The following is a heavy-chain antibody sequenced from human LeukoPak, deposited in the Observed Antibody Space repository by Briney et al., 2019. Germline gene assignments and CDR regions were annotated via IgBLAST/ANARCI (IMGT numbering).Heavy chain of an antibody. CDR3: AKSLTYCSGGSCYSGDYCYYYGMDV. Sequence: GGSLRLSCAASGFTFSSYAMSWVRQAPGKGLEWVSAISGSGGSTYYADSVKGRFTISRDNSKNTLYLQMNSLRAEDTAVYYCAKSLTYCSGGSCYSGDYCYYYGMDVWGQGTTVTVSS. J-gene: IGHJ6*02. D-gene: IGHD2-15*01. V-gene: IGHV3-23*01. CDR2: ISGSGGST. CDR1: GFTFSSYA.